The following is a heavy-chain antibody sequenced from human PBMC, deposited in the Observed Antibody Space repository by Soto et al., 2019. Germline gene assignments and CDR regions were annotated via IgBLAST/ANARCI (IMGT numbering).Heavy chain of an antibody. J-gene: IGHJ4*02. CDR2: IYHSGST. CDR1: GGSISSGGYS. V-gene: IGHV4-30-2*01. CDR3: ARGGYCSSTSCEPFDY. Sequence: SETLSLTCAVSGGSISSGGYSWSWIRQPPGKGLEWIGYIYHSGSTYYNPSLKSRVTISVDRSKNQFSLKLSSVTAADTAVYYCARGGYCSSTSCEPFDYRGQRTLVTVSS. D-gene: IGHD2-2*01.